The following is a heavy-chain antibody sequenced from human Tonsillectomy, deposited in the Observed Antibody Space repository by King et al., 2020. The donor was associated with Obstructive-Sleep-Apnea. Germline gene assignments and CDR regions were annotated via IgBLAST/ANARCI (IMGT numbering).Heavy chain of an antibody. CDR2: ISYDGSNK. CDR1: GFTFSSYG. CDR3: AKDPSREVPAAFDY. V-gene: IGHV3-30*18. Sequence: VQLVESGGGVVQPGRSLRLSCAASGFTFSSYGMHWVRQAPGKGLEWVAVISYDGSNKYYADSVKGRFTISRDNSKNTLYLQMNSLRAEDTVVYYCAKDPSREVPAAFDYWGQGTLVTVSS. D-gene: IGHD2-2*01. J-gene: IGHJ4*02.